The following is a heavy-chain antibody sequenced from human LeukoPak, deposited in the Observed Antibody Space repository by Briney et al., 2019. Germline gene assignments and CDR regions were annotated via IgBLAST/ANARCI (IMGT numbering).Heavy chain of an antibody. Sequence: PGGSLRLSCAASGFTFRSYWMSWVRQAPGKGLEWVANIKQDGSEKYYVDSVKGRFTISRDNAKNSLYLQMNSLRAEDTAVYYCARERKSVAGTFDYWGQGTLVTVSS. CDR3: ARERKSVAGTFDY. J-gene: IGHJ4*02. CDR2: IKQDGSEK. D-gene: IGHD6-19*01. V-gene: IGHV3-7*03. CDR1: GFTFRSYW.